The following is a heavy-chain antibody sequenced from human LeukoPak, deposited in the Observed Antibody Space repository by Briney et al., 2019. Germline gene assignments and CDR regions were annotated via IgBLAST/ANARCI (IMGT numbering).Heavy chain of an antibody. J-gene: IGHJ6*02. Sequence: SETLSLTCAVYGGSFSGYYWTWIRQPPGKGLEWIGYIYYSGSTNYNPSLKSRVTISVDTSKNQFSLKLSSVTAADTAVYYCARHSHTYYYGMDVWGQGTTVTVSS. CDR2: IYYSGST. CDR3: ARHSHTYYYGMDV. V-gene: IGHV4-59*08. CDR1: GGSFSGYY.